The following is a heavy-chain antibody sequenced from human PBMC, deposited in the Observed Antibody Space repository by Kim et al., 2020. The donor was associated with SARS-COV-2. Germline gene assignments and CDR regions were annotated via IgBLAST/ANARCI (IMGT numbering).Heavy chain of an antibody. V-gene: IGHV4-61*01. Sequence: SETLSLTCTVSGGSVSSGSYYWSWIRQPPGKGLEWIGYIYYSGSTNYNPSLKSRVTISVDTSKNQFSLKLSSVTAADTAVYYCARAPQWELLPWYYGMDV. CDR3: ARAPQWELLPWYYGMDV. CDR2: IYYSGST. CDR1: GGSVSSGSYY. D-gene: IGHD1-26*01. J-gene: IGHJ6*01.